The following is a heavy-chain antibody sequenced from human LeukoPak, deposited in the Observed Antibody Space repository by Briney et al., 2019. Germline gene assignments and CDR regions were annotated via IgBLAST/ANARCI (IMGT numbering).Heavy chain of an antibody. V-gene: IGHV3-30-3*01. CDR3: ARDFAWLFDY. Sequence: GRSLRLSCAASGFTFSSYAMHWVRQAPGKGLEWVAAISKDGSKEYFADSVKGRFTISRDNSKNTLFLQMNSLRAEDTAVYYCARDFAWLFDYWGQGTLVTASS. D-gene: IGHD3-9*01. J-gene: IGHJ4*02. CDR1: GFTFSSYA. CDR2: ISKDGSKE.